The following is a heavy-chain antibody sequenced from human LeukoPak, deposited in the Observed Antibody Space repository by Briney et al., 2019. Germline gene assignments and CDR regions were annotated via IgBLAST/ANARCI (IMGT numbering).Heavy chain of an antibody. CDR1: GYSISSGYY. J-gene: IGHJ3*02. Sequence: SETLSLTCTVSGYSISSGYYWGWIRQPPGKGLEWIGSIYHSGSTYYNPSLKSRVTISVDTSKNQFSLKLSSVTAADTAVYYCARHYLGIYCSSTSCYHDAFDIWGQGTMVTVSS. CDR2: IYHSGST. CDR3: ARHYLGIYCSSTSCYHDAFDI. V-gene: IGHV4-38-2*02. D-gene: IGHD2-2*01.